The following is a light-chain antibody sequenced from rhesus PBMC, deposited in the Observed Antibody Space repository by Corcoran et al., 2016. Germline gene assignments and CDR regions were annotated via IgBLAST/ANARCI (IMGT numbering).Light chain of an antibody. CDR1: QGISSY. J-gene: IGKJ4*01. CDR2: APS. V-gene: IGKV1-28*03. CDR3: LPHNSHPLT. Sequence: DIQMTQSPSSLSASVGDTVTITCRASQGISSYLNWFQQKPRKAPNLLIYAPSSLESGVPSRFSGSGSGTDCTLTISSLQPQDFAVFYCLPHNSHPLTFGGGTQVELK.